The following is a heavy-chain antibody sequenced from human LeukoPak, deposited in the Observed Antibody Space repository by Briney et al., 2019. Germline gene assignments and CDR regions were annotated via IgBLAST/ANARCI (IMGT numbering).Heavy chain of an antibody. CDR3: ARSLGVWGVIIYYFDY. J-gene: IGHJ4*02. CDR1: GFTFSSYS. V-gene: IGHV3-21*01. CDR2: ISSSSSYI. D-gene: IGHD3-10*01. Sequence: GGSLRLSCAASGFTFSSYSMNWVRQAPGKGLEWVSSISSSSSYIYYADSVKGRFTISRDNAKNSLYLQMNSLRAEDTAVYYCARSLGVWGVIIYYFDYWGQGTLVTVSS.